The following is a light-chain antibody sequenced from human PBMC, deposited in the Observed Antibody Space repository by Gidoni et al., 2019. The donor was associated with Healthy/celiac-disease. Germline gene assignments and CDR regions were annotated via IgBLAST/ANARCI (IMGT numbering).Light chain of an antibody. CDR3: QQRSNWLT. J-gene: IGKJ4*01. Sequence: EIVLTQSPATLSLSPGERATLSCRASQSVSSYLAWYQQKPDQAPRLLIYDASNRATGIPARFSGSGSGTDFTLTISSLEPEDFAVYYCQQRSNWLTFGGXTKVEIK. CDR1: QSVSSY. V-gene: IGKV3-11*01. CDR2: DAS.